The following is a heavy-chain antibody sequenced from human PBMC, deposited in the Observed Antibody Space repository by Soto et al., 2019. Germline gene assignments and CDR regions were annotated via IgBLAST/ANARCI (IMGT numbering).Heavy chain of an antibody. Sequence: SETLSLTCSVSGDSMTSGGYYWSWVRHHPGKGLEWVGSIYYTGDTYFNPSLKSRITVSMDTSKNEFSLKLTSVTSADTAVYFCARAAARRPHLLTYLHFWGQGTLLTVSS. V-gene: IGHV4-31*03. CDR2: IYYTGDT. CDR1: GDSMTSGGYY. CDR3: ARAAARRPHLLTYLHF. J-gene: IGHJ4*02. D-gene: IGHD6-25*01.